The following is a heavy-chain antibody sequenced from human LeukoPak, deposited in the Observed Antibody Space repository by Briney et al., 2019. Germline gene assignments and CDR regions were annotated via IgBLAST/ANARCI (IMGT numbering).Heavy chain of an antibody. Sequence: GASVKVSCKSSGYTFANFYIHWVRQAPGQGLEWTGIINPHFGTTTYAQNFQGRVTMTRDTSTSTVYMELGSLRSEDTAVYYCAREATSRLVVASAGKDLDYWGQGTLVTVSS. CDR2: INPHFGTT. J-gene: IGHJ4*02. CDR3: AREATSRLVVASAGKDLDY. V-gene: IGHV1-46*01. D-gene: IGHD6-13*01. CDR1: GYTFANFY.